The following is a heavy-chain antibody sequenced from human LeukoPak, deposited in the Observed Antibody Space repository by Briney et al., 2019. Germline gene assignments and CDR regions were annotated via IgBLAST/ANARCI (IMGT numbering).Heavy chain of an antibody. V-gene: IGHV3-66*01. Sequence: GGSLRLSCAASGFTVSNNYMNWVRQAPGKGLEWVSLIYSGGDTHYADSVKGRFTISRDSSKNTLYLQMHSLRAEDTAVYYCARDPPAVRTNTYAWGQGTLVTVSS. J-gene: IGHJ5*02. CDR2: IYSGGDT. CDR3: ARDPPAVRTNTYA. D-gene: IGHD4/OR15-4a*01. CDR1: GFTVSNNY.